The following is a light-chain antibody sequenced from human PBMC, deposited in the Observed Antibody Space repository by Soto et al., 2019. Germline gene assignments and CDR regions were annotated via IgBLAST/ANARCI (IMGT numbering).Light chain of an antibody. Sequence: DIQMTQTPATLSAFAGARVPVTCRASQSVSSWVAWYQEKPGRGPKLLIYDASTWQSGVPSRFIGSGSGTEFTLTITSLQPDDFATYYCQHYNTYSPGTFGQGTKVDNK. CDR3: QHYNTYSPGT. V-gene: IGKV1-5*01. CDR2: DAS. CDR1: QSVSSW. J-gene: IGKJ1*01.